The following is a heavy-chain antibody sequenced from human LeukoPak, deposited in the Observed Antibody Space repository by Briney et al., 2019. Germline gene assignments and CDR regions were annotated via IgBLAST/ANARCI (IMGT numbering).Heavy chain of an antibody. CDR1: GFTVTNAW. CDR3: AREDYGSDWYVGYFDY. J-gene: IGHJ4*02. D-gene: IGHD6-19*01. V-gene: IGHV3-33*08. CDR2: IWHDGSDK. Sequence: GGSLRLSCAASGFTVTNAWMSWVRQAPGKGLEWVAVIWHDGSDKFYADSVKGRFTISRDNSKNTLFLQMNSLRAEDTAVYFCAREDYGSDWYVGYFDYWGQGTLVTVSS.